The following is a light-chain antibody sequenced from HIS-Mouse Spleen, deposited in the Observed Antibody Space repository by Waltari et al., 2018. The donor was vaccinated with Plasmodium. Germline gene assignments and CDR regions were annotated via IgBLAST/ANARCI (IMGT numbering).Light chain of an antibody. Sequence: EIVLTQSPDFQSVTPKEKVTITCRASQSIGSSLHWYQQKPDQSPRLLSKYASHSFSGVPSRFRGSGSGTDCTLTINSLEAEDAATYYCHQSSSLPWTFGQGTKVEIK. V-gene: IGKV6-21*01. CDR1: QSIGSS. CDR3: HQSSSLPWT. CDR2: YAS. J-gene: IGKJ1*01.